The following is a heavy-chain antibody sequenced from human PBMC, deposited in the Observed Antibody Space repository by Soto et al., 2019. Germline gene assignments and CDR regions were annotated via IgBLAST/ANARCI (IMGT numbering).Heavy chain of an antibody. CDR2: VYYSGTT. CDR1: GGSIDSGDYY. CDR3: ASQDYDKSVYYFDY. V-gene: IGHV4-61*08. J-gene: IGHJ4*02. Sequence: PSETLSLTCTVSGGSIDSGDYYWSWIRQPPGKGLEWIGYVYYSGTTNYNPFLKSRVTLSLDKSKNQFSLKMNSVTAADTAIYYCASQDYDKSVYYFDYWGRGTLVTVSS. D-gene: IGHD3-22*01.